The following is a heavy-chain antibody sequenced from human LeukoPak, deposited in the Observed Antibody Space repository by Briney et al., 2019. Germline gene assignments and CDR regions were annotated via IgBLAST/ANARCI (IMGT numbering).Heavy chain of an antibody. D-gene: IGHD3-3*01. CDR2: IYPGDSET. V-gene: IGHV5-51*01. J-gene: IGHJ4*02. CDR3: ARLSTRLLDH. Sequence: GESLKISCQASGYIFSNYWIGWVRQMPGKGLEWMGIIYPGDSETRYSPSFQGQVTMSVDKSINTAYLQWASLKASDTAVYFCARLSTRLLDHWGQGTRVTVSS. CDR1: GYIFSNYW.